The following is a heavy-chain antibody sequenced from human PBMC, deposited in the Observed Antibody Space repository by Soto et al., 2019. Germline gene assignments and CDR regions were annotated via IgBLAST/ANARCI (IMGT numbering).Heavy chain of an antibody. V-gene: IGHV4-34*01. CDR3: ARSRYSTYTY. CDR2: INHRGSR. D-gene: IGHD5-18*01. Sequence: KTSETLSLTCVVSGGSFIGYDWTWIRQPPGKGLEWIADINHRGSRNYNPSLRSRVTISIGTSTSQFSLRLTSVTAADTAVYYCARSRYSTYTYWGLGTLVTVSS. CDR1: GGSFIGYD. J-gene: IGHJ4*02.